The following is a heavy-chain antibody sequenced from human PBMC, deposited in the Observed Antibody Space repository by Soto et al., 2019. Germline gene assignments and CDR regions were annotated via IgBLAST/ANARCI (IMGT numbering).Heavy chain of an antibody. V-gene: IGHV4-30-4*01. CDR3: AAYYDSSGWTAYYYYGMDV. D-gene: IGHD3-22*01. J-gene: IGHJ6*02. CDR1: GGSISSCDYY. Sequence: PSETLSLTCTVSGGSISSCDYYWSWIRHPPGKGLDWIGYIYYSGSTYYNSSLKSRVTISVDTSKNQFSLKLSSVTAADTAVYYCAAYYDSSGWTAYYYYGMDVWGQGTTVTVSS. CDR2: IYYSGST.